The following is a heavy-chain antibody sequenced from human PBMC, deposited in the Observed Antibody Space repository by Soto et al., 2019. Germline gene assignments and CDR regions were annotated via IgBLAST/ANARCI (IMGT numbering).Heavy chain of an antibody. CDR1: GYTFTSYA. D-gene: IGHD2-15*01. CDR2: INAGNGNT. Sequence: ASVKVSCKASGYTFTSYAMHWVRQAPGQRLEWMGWINAGNGNTKYSQKFQGRVTITRDTSASTAYMELSSLRSEDTAVYYCAVLEGYCSGGSCLDAFDIWGQGTMVTVSS. V-gene: IGHV1-3*01. J-gene: IGHJ3*02. CDR3: AVLEGYCSGGSCLDAFDI.